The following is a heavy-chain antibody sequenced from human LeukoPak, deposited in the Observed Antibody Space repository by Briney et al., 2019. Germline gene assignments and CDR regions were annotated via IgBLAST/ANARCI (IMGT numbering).Heavy chain of an antibody. J-gene: IGHJ4*02. CDR3: ARGGMYYYDSSGTRPFDY. V-gene: IGHV1-69*13. Sequence: SVKVSCKASGGTFSSYAISWVRQAPGQGLEWMGGIIPIFGTANYAQKFQGRVTITADESTSTAYMELSSLRSEDTAVYYCARGGMYYYDSSGTRPFDYWGQGTLVTVSS. CDR2: IIPIFGTA. CDR1: GGTFSSYA. D-gene: IGHD3-22*01.